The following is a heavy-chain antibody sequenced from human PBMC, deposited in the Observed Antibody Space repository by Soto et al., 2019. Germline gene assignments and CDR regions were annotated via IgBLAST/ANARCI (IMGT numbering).Heavy chain of an antibody. CDR2: ISVYNGDT. D-gene: IGHD2-21*01. J-gene: IGHJ4*02. V-gene: IGHV1-18*01. CDR1: GYTFTTYG. Sequence: QVQLVQSGTEVKKAGSAVKVSCKTSGYTFTTYGISWIRQAPGQGLECIAWISVYNGDTNYAQNVQGRVTMTTDTLTTTAYLELRSLRSDDTAVYYCARVYCGGDCWSGGDFDYWGQGTLVTVS. CDR3: ARVYCGGDCWSGGDFDY.